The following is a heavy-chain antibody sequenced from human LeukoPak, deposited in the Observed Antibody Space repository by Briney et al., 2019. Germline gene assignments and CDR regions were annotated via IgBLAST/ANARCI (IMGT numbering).Heavy chain of an antibody. CDR3: ASGAPSYYDILTGYYPTLDYYYGMDV. Sequence: ASVKVSCKASGCTFTSYAMHWVRQAPGQRLEWMGWINAGNGNTKYSQKFQGRVTMTRDTSTSTVYMELSSLRSEDTAVYYCASGAPSYYDILTGYYPTLDYYYGMDVWGQGTTVTVSS. D-gene: IGHD3-9*01. J-gene: IGHJ6*02. CDR2: INAGNGNT. CDR1: GCTFTSYA. V-gene: IGHV1-3*01.